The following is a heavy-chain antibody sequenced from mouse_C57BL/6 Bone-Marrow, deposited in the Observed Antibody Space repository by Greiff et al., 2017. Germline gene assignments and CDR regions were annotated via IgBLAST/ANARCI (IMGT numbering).Heavy chain of an antibody. J-gene: IGHJ3*01. Sequence: QVQLPQPGAELVMPGASVKLSCKASGYTFTSYWMHWVKQRPGQGLEWIGKIDPSDSYSNYNQKFKGKSTLTVDKSSSTAYMQLSSLTSEDSAVYDCARSDIVYYYGSSWGDWFAYWGQGTLVTVSA. CDR2: IDPSDSYS. CDR3: ARSDIVYYYGSSWGDWFAY. D-gene: IGHD1-1*01. CDR1: GYTFTSYW. V-gene: IGHV1-69*01.